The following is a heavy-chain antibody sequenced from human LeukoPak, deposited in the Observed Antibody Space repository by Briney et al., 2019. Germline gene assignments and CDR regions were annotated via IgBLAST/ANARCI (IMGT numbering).Heavy chain of an antibody. J-gene: IGHJ5*02. CDR3: ARDRDIVVGFDP. CDR2: IYTSGST. CDR1: GGSISNYY. D-gene: IGHD2-2*01. Sequence: SETLSLTCTVSGGSISNYYWSWIRQPAGKGLEWIGRIYTSGSTNYNPSLKSRVTMSVDTSKNQFSLKLGSVTAADTAVYYCARDRDIVVGFDPWGQGTLVTVSS. V-gene: IGHV4-4*07.